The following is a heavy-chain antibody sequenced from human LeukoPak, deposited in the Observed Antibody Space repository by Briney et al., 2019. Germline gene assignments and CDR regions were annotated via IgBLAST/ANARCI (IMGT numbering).Heavy chain of an antibody. CDR3: GRRGSGSYHVDY. D-gene: IGHD1-26*01. Sequence: GGSLRLSCVASGFTFSGYGMHWVCQAPGKGLEWVALIWYDGGDKFYADSVKGRFTIARDNSKNTLYLQMNSLRADDTAVYYCGRRGSGSYHVDYWGQGTQVTVSS. J-gene: IGHJ4*02. V-gene: IGHV3-33*01. CDR1: GFTFSGYG. CDR2: IWYDGGDK.